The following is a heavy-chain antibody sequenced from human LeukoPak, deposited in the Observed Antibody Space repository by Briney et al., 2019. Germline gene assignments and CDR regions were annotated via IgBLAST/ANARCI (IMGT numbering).Heavy chain of an antibody. J-gene: IGHJ4*02. D-gene: IGHD1-14*01. CDR3: ARSEPHDY. CDR2: ISYDGSNK. CDR1: GFTFSSYG. Sequence: GGSLRLSCAASGFTFSSYGMHWVRQAPGKGLEWVAIISYDGSNKYYADSVKGRFTISRDNSKNTLHLQMNSLRAEDTAVYYCARSEPHDYWGQGTLVTVSS. V-gene: IGHV3-30*03.